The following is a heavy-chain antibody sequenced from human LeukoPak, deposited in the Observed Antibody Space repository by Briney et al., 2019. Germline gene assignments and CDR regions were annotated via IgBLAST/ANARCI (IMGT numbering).Heavy chain of an antibody. CDR1: GDSIMNGGYY. V-gene: IGHV4-31*03. Sequence: SETLSLTCTVSGDSIMNGGYYWSWVRQHPGKGLEWIGYIFHTGSTYYNPSLKSRVTLSVDTSKNQFFLQLTSVTAADTAVYYCVRDPQKYFFDYWGQGSLVTVFS. CDR3: VRDPQKYFFDY. CDR2: IFHTGST. J-gene: IGHJ4*02.